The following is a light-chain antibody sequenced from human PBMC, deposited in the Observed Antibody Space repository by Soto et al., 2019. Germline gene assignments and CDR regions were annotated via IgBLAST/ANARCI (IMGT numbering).Light chain of an antibody. Sequence: QSVLTQSPSASASLGASVKLTCTLSSGHSSYAIAWHQQQPEKGPRYLMKLSSDGSHSKGDGIPDRFSGSSSGAERYLTITSLQSEDEADYYCQTWDTGARVVFGGGTQPTVL. J-gene: IGLJ2*01. V-gene: IGLV4-69*01. CDR1: SGHSSYA. CDR2: LSSDGSH. CDR3: QTWDTGARVV.